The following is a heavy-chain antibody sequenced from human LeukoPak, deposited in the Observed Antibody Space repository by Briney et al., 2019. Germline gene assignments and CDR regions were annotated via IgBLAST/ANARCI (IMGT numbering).Heavy chain of an antibody. J-gene: IGHJ5*02. CDR2: INPSGGST. Sequence: ASVKDSCKASGYTFTSYYMHWVRQAPGQGLEWMGIINPSGGSTSYAQRFQGRVTMTRDTSTSTVYMELSSLRSEDTAVYYCAREGDVDTATWHWFDPWGRGTLVTVSS. CDR1: GYTFTSYY. D-gene: IGHD5-18*01. V-gene: IGHV1-46*01. CDR3: AREGDVDTATWHWFDP.